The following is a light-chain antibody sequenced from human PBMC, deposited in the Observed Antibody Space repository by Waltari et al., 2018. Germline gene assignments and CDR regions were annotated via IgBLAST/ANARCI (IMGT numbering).Light chain of an antibody. CDR1: TSHVGGYNY. V-gene: IGLV2-11*01. CDR2: DVT. CDR3: CSFAGTYTWV. Sequence: SALTQPRSVSGSPGQSVTISCTGTTSHVGGYNYVSWYQHHPGKAPKLMIFDVTHRPSGVPDRFSGSKSANTASLTISGLQAEDEADYYCCSFAGTYTWVFGGGTKVTVL. J-gene: IGLJ3*02.